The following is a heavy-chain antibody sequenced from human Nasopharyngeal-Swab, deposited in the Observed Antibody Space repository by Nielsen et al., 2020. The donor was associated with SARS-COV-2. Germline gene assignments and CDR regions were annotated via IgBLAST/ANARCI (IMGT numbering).Heavy chain of an antibody. CDR1: GFTFSGYS. Sequence: GYLRRSGAASGFTFSGYSMNWFRQAPGKGLEWVSSISSRSRYIYYADSVKGRFTISRDNAKNSLYLKMNSMRSEDPAVYYWAREQGGRRGEGRRKRGEKKEEYYYYGMDVWGQGTTVTVSS. J-gene: IGHJ6*02. V-gene: IGHV3-21*01. CDR3: AREQGGRRGEGRRKRGEKKEEYYYYGMDV. D-gene: IGHD3-10*01. CDR2: ISSRSRYI.